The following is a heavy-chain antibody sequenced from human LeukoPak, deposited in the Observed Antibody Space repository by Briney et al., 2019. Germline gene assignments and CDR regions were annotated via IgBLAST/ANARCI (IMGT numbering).Heavy chain of an antibody. V-gene: IGHV3-7*03. Sequence: GGSLRLSCAASGFTFSSYWMSWVRQAPGKGLEWVANIKQDGSEKYYVDSVKGRFTISRDNAKNSLYLQMNSLRAEDTAVYYCAKDYVGDLDYVWGSYRPYFDYWGQGTLVTVSS. J-gene: IGHJ4*02. CDR1: GFTFSSYW. CDR3: AKDYVGDLDYVWGSYRPYFDY. D-gene: IGHD3-16*02. CDR2: IKQDGSEK.